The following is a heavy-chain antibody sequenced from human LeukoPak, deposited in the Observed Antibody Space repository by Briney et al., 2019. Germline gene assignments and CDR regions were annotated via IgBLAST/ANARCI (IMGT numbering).Heavy chain of an antibody. CDR3: ARAKVYYYDSSGLFDP. CDR1: GYTFTSYD. J-gene: IGHJ5*02. D-gene: IGHD3-22*01. V-gene: IGHV1-8*01. Sequence: ASVTVSCKASGYTFTSYDINWVRQAPGQGLEWMGWMNPNSGNTGYAQKFQGRVTMTRNTSISTAYMELSSLRAEDTVVYYCARAKVYYYDSSGLFDPWGQGTLVTVSS. CDR2: MNPNSGNT.